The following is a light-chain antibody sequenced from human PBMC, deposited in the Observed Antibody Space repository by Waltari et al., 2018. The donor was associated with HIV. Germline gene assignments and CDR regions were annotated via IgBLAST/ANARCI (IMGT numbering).Light chain of an antibody. J-gene: IGKJ1*01. V-gene: IGKV3-15*01. CDR2: SAS. CDR3: QQYINWPPWS. Sequence: EIVMTQSPATLSVSQGERVTLSCRASQSVGSNLAWYQQKPGRAPSLLVYSASTRATGIPARFSGSGSGTEFTLTISSLQSEDFAVYYCQQYINWPPWSFGQGTKVEIK. CDR1: QSVGSN.